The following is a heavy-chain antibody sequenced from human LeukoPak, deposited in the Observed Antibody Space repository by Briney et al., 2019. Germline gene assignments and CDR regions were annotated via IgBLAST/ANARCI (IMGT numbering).Heavy chain of an antibody. Sequence: GGSLRLSCAASGFTFSSYWMSWVRQAPGKGLEWVANIKEDGSEKYYVDSVKGRFTISRDNAKNSLYLQMNSLTGEDTAVYYGARGPRGSSWYVYFDYWGQGTLVTVSS. CDR2: IKEDGSEK. CDR3: ARGPRGSSWYVYFDY. V-gene: IGHV3-7*03. D-gene: IGHD6-13*01. J-gene: IGHJ4*02. CDR1: GFTFSSYW.